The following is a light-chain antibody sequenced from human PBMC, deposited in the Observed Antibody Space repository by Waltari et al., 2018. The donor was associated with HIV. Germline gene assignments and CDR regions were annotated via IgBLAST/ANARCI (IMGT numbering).Light chain of an antibody. J-gene: IGKJ1*01. Sequence: DIQMTQSPSTLSAFVGDRVTITCRASQSINTWLDWYQQKPGKAPKVLIYKASSLESGGPSGFSGSGSGTEFTLTISSLQPDDSATYYCQQYSTYAWAFGQGTKVEIK. V-gene: IGKV1-5*03. CDR2: KAS. CDR3: QQYSTYAWA. CDR1: QSINTW.